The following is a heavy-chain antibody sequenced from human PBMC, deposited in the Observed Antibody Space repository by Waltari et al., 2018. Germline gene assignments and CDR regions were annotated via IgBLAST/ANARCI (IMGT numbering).Heavy chain of an antibody. D-gene: IGHD6-13*01. CDR2: INAGNGNT. J-gene: IGHJ4*02. CDR1: GYTFTSYA. V-gene: IGHV1-3*01. Sequence: QVQLVQSGAEVKKPGASVKVSCKASGYTFTSYAMHWVRQAPGQRLEWMGWINAGNGNTKYSQKCQGRVTITRDTSASTAYMELSSLRSEDTAVYDCARVSLVRSSSWSHLGYWGQGTLVTVSS. CDR3: ARVSLVRSSSWSHLGY.